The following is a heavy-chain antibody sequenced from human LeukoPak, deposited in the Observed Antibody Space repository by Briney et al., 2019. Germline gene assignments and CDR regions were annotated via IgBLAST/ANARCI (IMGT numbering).Heavy chain of an antibody. CDR1: GFTFSSYA. CDR3: ARARITMVRGVLDY. CDR2: ISYDGSNK. Sequence: GRSLRLSCAASGFTFSSYAMHWVRQAPGKGLEWVAVISYDGSNKYYADSVKGRFTISRDNSKNTLHLQMNSLRAEDTAVYYCARARITMVRGVLDYWGQGTLVTVSS. D-gene: IGHD3-10*01. J-gene: IGHJ4*02. V-gene: IGHV3-30-3*01.